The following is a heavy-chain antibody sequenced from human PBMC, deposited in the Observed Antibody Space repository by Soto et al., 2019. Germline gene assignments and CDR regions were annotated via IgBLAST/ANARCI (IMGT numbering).Heavy chain of an antibody. CDR2: IKSDGSST. J-gene: IGHJ6*02. CDR1: GFTFSKFW. V-gene: IGHV3-74*01. Sequence: EVQLVESGGGLVQPGGSLRLSCAASGFTFSKFWMHWVRQAPGKGLVWVSRIKSDGSSTNYADSVKGRFTSSRDNAKNTLYLQLNSLRVEDTAVYYCARGNYGMDVWGQGTTVTVSS. CDR3: ARGNYGMDV.